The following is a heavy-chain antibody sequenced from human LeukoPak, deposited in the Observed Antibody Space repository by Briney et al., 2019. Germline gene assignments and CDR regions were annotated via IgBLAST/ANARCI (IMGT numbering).Heavy chain of an antibody. CDR1: GYTFTNYD. V-gene: IGHV1-8*01. Sequence: GASVTVSCKASGYTFTNYDINWVRQATGQGLEGMGWMNPNSGNTVYAQKFQGRVTMTRNTSISTAYMELNSLTSEDTAVYYCASDTSHTGGYYYREDAFDVWGQGTMVTVSS. J-gene: IGHJ3*01. CDR2: MNPNSGNT. CDR3: ASDTSHTGGYYYREDAFDV. D-gene: IGHD3-22*01.